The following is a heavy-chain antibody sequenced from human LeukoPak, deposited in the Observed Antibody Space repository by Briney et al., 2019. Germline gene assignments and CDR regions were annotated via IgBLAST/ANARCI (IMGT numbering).Heavy chain of an antibody. J-gene: IGHJ5*02. Sequence: PGGSLRLSCAASGFTFSSYAMHWVRQAPGKGLEWVAVISYDGSNKYYADSVKGRFTISRDNSKNTLYLQMNSLRAEDTAVYYCARAVMVAVAGHGGWFDPWGQGTLVTVSS. CDR2: ISYDGSNK. D-gene: IGHD6-19*01. CDR1: GFTFSSYA. V-gene: IGHV3-30-3*01. CDR3: ARAVMVAVAGHGGWFDP.